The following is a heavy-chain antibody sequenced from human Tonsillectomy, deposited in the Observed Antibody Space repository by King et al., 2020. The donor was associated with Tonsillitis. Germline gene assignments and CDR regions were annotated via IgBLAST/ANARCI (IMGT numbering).Heavy chain of an antibody. J-gene: IGHJ4*02. CDR3: ARAEVYINYVGLYHY. CDR1: GGSISSGGYY. CDR2: IYNSGST. V-gene: IGHV4-31*03. D-gene: IGHD4-11*01. Sequence: VQLQESGPGLVKPSQTLSLTCTVSGGSISSGGYYWSWIRQHPGQGLEWIGYIYNSGSTYYNPSLKSRVTISIDTSKNQFSLKLSSVTAADTAVYFCARAEVYINYVGLYHYWGQGTLVTVSS.